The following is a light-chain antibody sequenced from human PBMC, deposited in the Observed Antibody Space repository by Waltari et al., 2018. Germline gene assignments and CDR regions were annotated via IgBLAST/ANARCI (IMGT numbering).Light chain of an antibody. CDR1: KLGEKY. Sequence: SYELTQPPSVSVSPGQTASITCSGDKLGEKYASWYQQKPGQSPVLVIYKGEKRPSRIPERISGSTSGNPATLTISGTQSLEEADYYCQTWDSSTVVFGGATKLTVL. CDR3: QTWDSSTVV. CDR2: KGE. J-gene: IGLJ2*01. V-gene: IGLV3-1*01.